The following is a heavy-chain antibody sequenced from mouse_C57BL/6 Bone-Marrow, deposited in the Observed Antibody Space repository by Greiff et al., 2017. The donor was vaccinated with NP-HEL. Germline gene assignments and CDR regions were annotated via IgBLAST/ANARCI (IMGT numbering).Heavy chain of an antibody. CDR3: ARDLGVTRGSAWFAY. Sequence: EVQLQESGPGLVKPSQSLSLTCSVTGYSITSGYYWNWIRQFPGNKLEWIGYISYDGSNNYIPSLKNRISITRDTSKNQFFLKLNSVTTEDTATYYCARDLGVTRGSAWFAYWGQGTLVTVSA. CDR1: GYSITSGYY. V-gene: IGHV3-6*01. J-gene: IGHJ3*01. CDR2: ISYDGSN. D-gene: IGHD2-2*01.